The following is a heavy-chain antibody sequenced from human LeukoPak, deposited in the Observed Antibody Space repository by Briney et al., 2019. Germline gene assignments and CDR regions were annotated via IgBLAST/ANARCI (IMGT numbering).Heavy chain of an antibody. J-gene: IGHJ4*02. CDR1: GFTVSGTH. CDR3: AKVEATSGGGLAS. V-gene: IGHV3-53*01. Sequence: PGGSLRLSCAASGFTVSGTHMSWVRQAPGKGLEWVSAMYTGGTTYYADSVKGRFTVSRDNSRNTLFLHMSSLRPDDTAVYYCAKVEATSGGGLASWGQGTLVTVSS. D-gene: IGHD3-16*01. CDR2: MYTGGTT.